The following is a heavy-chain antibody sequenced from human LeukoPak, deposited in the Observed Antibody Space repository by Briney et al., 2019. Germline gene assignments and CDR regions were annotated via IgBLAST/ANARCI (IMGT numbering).Heavy chain of an antibody. J-gene: IGHJ4*02. CDR2: ISDNGKAK. V-gene: IGHV3-48*03. CDR1: GFTFSNYE. CDR3: ARARIAAPLLDY. Sequence: GGSLRLSCAASGFTFSNYEMNWVRQTPGKGLEWVSFISDNGKAKSYVDSVRGRFIISRDNAKTSLFLQMSSLGVEDTAVYYCARARIAAPLLDYWGQGTLVTVSS. D-gene: IGHD6-13*01.